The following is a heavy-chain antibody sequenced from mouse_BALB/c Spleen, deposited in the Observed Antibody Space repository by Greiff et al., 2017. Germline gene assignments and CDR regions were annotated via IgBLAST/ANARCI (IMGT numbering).Heavy chain of an antibody. V-gene: IGHV2-9*02. J-gene: IGHJ2*01. D-gene: IGHD3-3*01. CDR3: ARDEGRGYYFDY. CDR1: GFSLTSYG. CDR2: IWAGGST. Sequence: VQLVESGPGLVAPSQSLSITCTVSGFSLTSYGVHWVRQPPGKGLEWLGVIWAGGSTNYNSALMSRLSISKDNSKSQVFLKMNSLQTVDTAMYYCARDEGRGYYFDYWGQGTTLTVSS.